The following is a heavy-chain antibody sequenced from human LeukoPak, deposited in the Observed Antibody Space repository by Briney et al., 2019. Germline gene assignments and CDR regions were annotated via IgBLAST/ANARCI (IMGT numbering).Heavy chain of an antibody. CDR1: VYTFISYG. V-gene: IGHV1-18*01. Sequence: ASVKVSCKASVYTFISYGITWLRQAPGQGLEWMGWISSYNGDTKYAQKVQGRVTVTTDTSTSTAYMELRSLSLDDTAVYYCARGDYGGGFYYWGQGTLVTVSS. CDR3: ARGDYGGGFYY. CDR2: ISSYNGDT. D-gene: IGHD4-23*01. J-gene: IGHJ4*02.